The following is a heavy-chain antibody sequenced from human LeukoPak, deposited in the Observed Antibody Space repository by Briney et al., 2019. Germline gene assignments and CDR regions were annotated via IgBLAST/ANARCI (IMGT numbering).Heavy chain of an antibody. J-gene: IGHJ6*02. Sequence: PGGSLRLSCAASGFTFSSYGMNWVRQAPGKGLEWVSYISSSGGTIYYADSVKGRFTISRDNAKNSLYLQMNSLRAEDTAVYYCARAVLYYYYGMDVWGQGTTVTVSS. CDR3: ARAVLYYYYGMDV. V-gene: IGHV3-48*03. CDR1: GFTFSSYG. CDR2: ISSSGGTI.